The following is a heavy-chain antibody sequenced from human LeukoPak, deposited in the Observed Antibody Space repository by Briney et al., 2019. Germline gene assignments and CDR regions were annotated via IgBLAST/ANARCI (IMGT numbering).Heavy chain of an antibody. CDR1: GGSISSYH. J-gene: IGHJ4*02. Sequence: TPSETLSLTCTVSGGSISSYHWSWIRQPPGKGLEWIGYIYYSGSTNYNPSLKSRVTITVDTSKNQFSLKLSSVTAADTAVYYCARAFRGVIPFDYWGQGTLVTVSS. CDR3: ARAFRGVIPFDY. D-gene: IGHD3-10*01. CDR2: IYYSGST. V-gene: IGHV4-59*01.